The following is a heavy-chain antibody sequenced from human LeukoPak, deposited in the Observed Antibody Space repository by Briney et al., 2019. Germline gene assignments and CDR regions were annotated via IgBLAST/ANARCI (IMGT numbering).Heavy chain of an antibody. CDR2: IIPIFGTA. J-gene: IGHJ4*02. V-gene: IGHV1-69*01. D-gene: IGHD6-6*01. CDR1: GGTFSSYA. CDR3: ARARRYSSSEFDY. Sequence: SVKVCCKASGGTFSSYAISWVRQAPGQGLEWMGGIIPIFGTANYAQKFQGRVTITADESTSTAYMELSSLRSEGTAVYYCARARRYSSSEFDYWGQGTLVTVSS.